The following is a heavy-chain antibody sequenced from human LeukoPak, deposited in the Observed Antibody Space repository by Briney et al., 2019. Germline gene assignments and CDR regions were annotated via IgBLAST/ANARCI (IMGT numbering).Heavy chain of an antibody. D-gene: IGHD3-3*01. V-gene: IGHV4-31*11. CDR1: GGSISSGGYS. J-gene: IGHJ6*02. CDR3: ARGSGSYPYGMDV. CDR2: IYYSGST. Sequence: PSETLSLTCAVSGGSISSGGYSWSWIRQHPGKGLEWIGYIYYSGSTYYNPSLKSRVTISVDTSKNQFSLKLSSVTAADTAVYYCARGSGSYPYGMDVWGQGTTVTVSS.